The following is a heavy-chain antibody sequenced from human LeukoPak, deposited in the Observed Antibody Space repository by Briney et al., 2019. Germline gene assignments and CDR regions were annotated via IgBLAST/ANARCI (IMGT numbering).Heavy chain of an antibody. V-gene: IGHV3-30*04. D-gene: IGHD3-10*01. CDR3: ARDRGSITMVRGVNYW. CDR1: GFTFGDYA. J-gene: IGHJ4*02. Sequence: PGGSLRLSCTASGFTFGDYAMSWFRQAPGKGLEWVTFIFSDGSNKYYADSVRGRFTISRDNAKNSLYLQMNSLRAEDTAIYYCARDRGSITMVRGVNYWWGQGTLVTVSS. CDR2: IFSDGSNK.